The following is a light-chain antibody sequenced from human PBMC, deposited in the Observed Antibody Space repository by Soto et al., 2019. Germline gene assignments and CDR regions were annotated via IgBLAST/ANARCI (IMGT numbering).Light chain of an antibody. CDR2: DAS. CDR1: QSVNRY. Sequence: IVMTQSPATLSVSPGERATLYCWASQSVNRYLVWYQQKPGQAPRLLMYDASKRATGIPARFSGSGSGTEFTLTISSLQSEDFAVYYCQQYNNWPRTFGQGTKVDI. J-gene: IGKJ1*01. CDR3: QQYNNWPRT. V-gene: IGKV3D-15*01.